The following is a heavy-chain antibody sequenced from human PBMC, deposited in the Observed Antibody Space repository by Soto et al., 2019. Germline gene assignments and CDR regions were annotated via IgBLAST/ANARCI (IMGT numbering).Heavy chain of an antibody. CDR2: ISYDGSNK. CDR1: GFTFSSYG. J-gene: IGHJ6*02. Sequence: QVQLVESGGGVVQPGRSLRLSCAASGFTFSSYGMHWVRQAPGKGLEWVAVISYDGSNKYYADSVKGRFTISRDNSKNTLYMQMNSLRAEDTAVYYCAKGGKGGHYYDSSGYYYYYYYGMDVWGQGTTFTVSS. CDR3: AKGGKGGHYYDSSGYYYYYYYGMDV. D-gene: IGHD3-22*01. V-gene: IGHV3-30*18.